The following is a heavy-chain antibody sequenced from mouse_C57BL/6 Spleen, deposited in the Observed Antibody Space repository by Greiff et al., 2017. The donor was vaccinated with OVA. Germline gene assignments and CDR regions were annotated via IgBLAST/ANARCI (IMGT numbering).Heavy chain of an antibody. CDR1: GYTFTSYW. Sequence: VQLQQSGAELVKPGASVKMSCKASGYTFTSYWITWVKQRPGQGLEWIGDIYPGSGSTNYNEKFKSKATLTVDTSSSTAYMQLSSLTSEDSAVYYCARGYGSSPAWFAYWGQGTLVTVSA. J-gene: IGHJ3*01. D-gene: IGHD1-1*01. CDR2: IYPGSGST. CDR3: ARGYGSSPAWFAY. V-gene: IGHV1-55*01.